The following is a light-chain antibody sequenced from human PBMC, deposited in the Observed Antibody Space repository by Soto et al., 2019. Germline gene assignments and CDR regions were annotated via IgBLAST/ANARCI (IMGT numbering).Light chain of an antibody. J-gene: IGKJ1*01. CDR3: QQYNSYPRN. CDR1: QSISSW. V-gene: IGKV1-5*01. CDR2: DAS. Sequence: DIQMTQSPSTLSASVGDRVTITCLASQSISSWLAWYQQKPGKAPKLLIYDASSLESGVPSRFRGSGSGTELTLTISSLQPGDFATYYCQQYNSYPRNFGQSTKVDI.